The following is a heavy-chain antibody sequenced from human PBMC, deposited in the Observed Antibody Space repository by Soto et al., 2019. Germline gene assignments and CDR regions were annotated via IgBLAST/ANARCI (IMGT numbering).Heavy chain of an antibody. CDR3: EXPSQPLPGAYSFYT. CDR2: FDPEDGET. J-gene: IGHJ5*02. Sequence: ASVKVSCKVSGYTLTELSMHWVRQAPGKGLEWMGGFDPEDGETIYAQKFQGRVTMTEDTSTDTAYMELSSLRSEDTAVYYCEXPSQPLPGAYSFYTWGKETRFTVP. D-gene: IGHD1-26*01. V-gene: IGHV1-24*01. CDR1: GYTLTELS.